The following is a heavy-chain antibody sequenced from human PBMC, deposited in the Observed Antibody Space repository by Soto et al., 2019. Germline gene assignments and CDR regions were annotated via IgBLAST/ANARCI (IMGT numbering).Heavy chain of an antibody. Sequence: EVQLLESGGGLVQPGGSLRLSCAASGFTFSSYTMTWVRQAPGKGPEWVSSISGNGESTKYADSVKGRFTISRDNSKNTLYLEINSLRAEDTAVYYCARSSIVMIVVVAPYVVDSWGQGALVTVSS. CDR1: GFTFSSYT. D-gene: IGHD3-22*01. V-gene: IGHV3-23*01. J-gene: IGHJ4*02. CDR2: ISGNGEST. CDR3: ARSSIVMIVVVAPYVVDS.